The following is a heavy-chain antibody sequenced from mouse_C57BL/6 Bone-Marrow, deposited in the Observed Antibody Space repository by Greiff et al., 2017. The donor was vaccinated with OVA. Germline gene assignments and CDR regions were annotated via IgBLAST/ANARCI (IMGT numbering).Heavy chain of an antibody. CDR3: ASTTVVGGGYYFDY. V-gene: IGHV1-80*01. CDR1: GYAFSSYW. J-gene: IGHJ2*01. Sequence: QVQLQQSGAELVKPGASVKISCKASGYAFSSYWMNWVKQRPGKGLEWIGQIYPGDGDTNYNGKFKGKATLTADKSSSTAYMQLSSLTSEDSAVYFCASTTVVGGGYYFDYWGQGTTLTVSS. D-gene: IGHD1-1*01. CDR2: IYPGDGDT.